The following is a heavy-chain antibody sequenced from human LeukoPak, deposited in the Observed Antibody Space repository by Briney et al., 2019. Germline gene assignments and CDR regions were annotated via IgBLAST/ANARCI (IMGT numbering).Heavy chain of an antibody. Sequence: PGGSLRLSCAASGFTFNKSWMSWVRQAPGKGPEWVANIKEDGTQKYYVDSVRGRFTISGDNAENSLYLQMNSLRDEDTAVYYCAKTGERDYWGRGTLVTVSS. D-gene: IGHD7-27*01. J-gene: IGHJ4*02. CDR2: IKEDGTQK. CDR1: GFTFNKSW. V-gene: IGHV3-7*01. CDR3: AKTGERDY.